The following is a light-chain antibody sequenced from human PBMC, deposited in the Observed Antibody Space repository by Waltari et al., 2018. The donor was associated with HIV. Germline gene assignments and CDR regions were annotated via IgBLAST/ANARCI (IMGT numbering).Light chain of an antibody. CDR1: QSISSN. J-gene: IGKJ4*01. CDR3: QQYNNFPLT. V-gene: IGKV3-15*01. CDR2: RAS. Sequence: EIVMTQSPATLSVSPGERVALFCRASQSISSNLAWYQQKPGQAPRPLIYRASSRATGIPARFSGSGSGTEFTLTISSLQPEDFALYYCQQYNNFPLTFGGGTKVEIK.